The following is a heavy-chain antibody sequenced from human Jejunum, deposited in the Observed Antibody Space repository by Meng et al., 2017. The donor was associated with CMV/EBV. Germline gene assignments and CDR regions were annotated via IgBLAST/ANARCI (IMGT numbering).Heavy chain of an antibody. D-gene: IGHD5-12*01. CDR1: GFTFSNAW. CDR2: IKIKSHGGAM. Sequence: EVQLVESGGGLVKPGGCLRLFFAASGFTFSNAWMSWVRQAPGKGLEWVGRIKIKSHGGAMDYAAPVKGRFTISRDDSKNMLYLQMNSLKTEDTAVYYCTAGLGYSDCDYWGQGTLVTVSS. V-gene: IGHV3-15*01. CDR3: TAGLGYSDCDY. J-gene: IGHJ4*02.